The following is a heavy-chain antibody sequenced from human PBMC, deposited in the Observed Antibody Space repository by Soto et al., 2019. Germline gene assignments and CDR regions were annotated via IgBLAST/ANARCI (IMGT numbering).Heavy chain of an antibody. CDR1: GYTFTSYA. CDR3: ARDLGYCSSTSCYLAAFDI. CDR2: INAGNGNT. J-gene: IGHJ3*02. Sequence: QVQLVQSGAEVKKPGASVKVSCKASGYTFTSYAMHWVRQAPGQRLEWMGWINAGNGNTKYSQKFQGRGTINRDTSASTAYMELSSLRSEDTAVYYCARDLGYCSSTSCYLAAFDIWGQGTMVTVSS. V-gene: IGHV1-3*01. D-gene: IGHD2-2*01.